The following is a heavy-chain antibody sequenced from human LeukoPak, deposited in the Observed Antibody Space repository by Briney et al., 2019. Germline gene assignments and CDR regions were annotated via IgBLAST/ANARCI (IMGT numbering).Heavy chain of an antibody. CDR2: FDPEDGET. D-gene: IGHD2-2*01. Sequence: GASVKVSCKVSGYTLTELSMHWVRQAPGKGLEWMGGFDPEDGETIYAQKFQGRVTMTEDTSTDTAYMELSSLRSEDTAVYYCATALGYCSSTSCYPDYWGQGTLVTVSS. V-gene: IGHV1-24*01. J-gene: IGHJ4*02. CDR3: ATALGYCSSTSCYPDY. CDR1: GYTLTELS.